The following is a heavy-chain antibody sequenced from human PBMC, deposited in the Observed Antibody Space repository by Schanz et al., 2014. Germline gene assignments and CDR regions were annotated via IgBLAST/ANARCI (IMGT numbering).Heavy chain of an antibody. CDR3: ARGPIPIQGVPMDF. V-gene: IGHV3-11*04. Sequence: QVQLVESGGGLVKPGGSLRLSCAASGLTFSDYYMSWVRQAPGKGLEWVSGMSWNAGSLGYGDSVKGRFTISRDNSKDTLYLQMSGLTPEDTAVYYCARGPIPIQGVPMDFWGQGTLXTVSS. CDR1: GLTFSDYY. D-gene: IGHD3-10*01. CDR2: MSWNAGSL. J-gene: IGHJ4*02.